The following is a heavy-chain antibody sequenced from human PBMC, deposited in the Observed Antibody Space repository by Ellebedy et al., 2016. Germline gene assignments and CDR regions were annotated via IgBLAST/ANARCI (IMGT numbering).Heavy chain of an antibody. CDR3: TIEGEGVVVVTRGTMDV. Sequence: GGSLRLSXAVSGFTLSDHNMNWVRQAPGMGLEWVSYSIASSGNTYYADSVKGRFSISRDNAKNSLHLQMNSLKTEDTAMYFCTIEGEGVVVVTRGTMDVWGQGTTVTVSS. CDR2: SIASSGNT. D-gene: IGHD3-22*01. V-gene: IGHV3-21*03. J-gene: IGHJ6*02. CDR1: GFTLSDHN.